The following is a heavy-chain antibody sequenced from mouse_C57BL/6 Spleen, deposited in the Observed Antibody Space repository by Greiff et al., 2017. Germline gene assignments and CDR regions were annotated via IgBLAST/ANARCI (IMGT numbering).Heavy chain of an antibody. CDR3: TRWGGSRDFDY. V-gene: IGHV1-15*01. D-gene: IGHD1-1*01. J-gene: IGHJ2*01. Sequence: QVQLKQSGAELVRPGASVTLSCKASGYTFTDYEMHWVKQTPVHGLEWIGAIDPETGGTAYNQKFKGKAILTADKSSSTAYMELRSLTSEDSAVYYCTRWGGSRDFDYWGQGTTLTVSS. CDR1: GYTFTDYE. CDR2: IDPETGGT.